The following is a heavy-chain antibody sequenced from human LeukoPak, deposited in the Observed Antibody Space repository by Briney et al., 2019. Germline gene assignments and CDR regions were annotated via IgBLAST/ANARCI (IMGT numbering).Heavy chain of an antibody. D-gene: IGHD6-13*01. CDR3: ARAGWGAAGYDAFDI. Sequence: ASVTVSFTASGYTFTSYGISWVRQAPGQGLEWMGWISAYNGNTNYAQKLQGRVTMTTDTSTSTAYMELRSLRSDDTAVYYRARAGWGAAGYDAFDIWGQGTMVTVSS. CDR1: GYTFTSYG. CDR2: ISAYNGNT. V-gene: IGHV1-18*01. J-gene: IGHJ3*02.